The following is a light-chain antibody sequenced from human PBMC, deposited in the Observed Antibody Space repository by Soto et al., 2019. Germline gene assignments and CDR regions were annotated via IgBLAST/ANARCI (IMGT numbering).Light chain of an antibody. CDR2: EVT. CDR3: TSHAGINNVV. V-gene: IGLV2-8*01. CDR1: SSDVGGYNY. Sequence: QSALTQPPSASGSPGQSVTISCTGTSSDVGGYNYVSWYQQHLGKAPKLMIYEVTKRPSGVPDRFSGSKSGNTASLTVSGLQAEEEDDYYCTSHAGINNVVFGGGTKLTVL. J-gene: IGLJ2*01.